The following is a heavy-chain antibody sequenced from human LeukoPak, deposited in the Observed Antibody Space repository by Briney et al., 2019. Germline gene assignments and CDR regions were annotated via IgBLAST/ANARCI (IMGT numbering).Heavy chain of an antibody. Sequence: GGSLRLSCAASGAASGFTFSSYAMNWVRQAPGKGLEWVSSISSSSSYIYYADSVKGRFTISRDNAKNSLYLQMNSLRAEDTAVYYCAREEREQWLVRACYFDYWGQGTLVTVSS. J-gene: IGHJ4*02. D-gene: IGHD6-19*01. CDR3: AREEREQWLVRACYFDY. CDR1: GFTFSSYA. CDR2: ISSSSSYI. V-gene: IGHV3-21*01.